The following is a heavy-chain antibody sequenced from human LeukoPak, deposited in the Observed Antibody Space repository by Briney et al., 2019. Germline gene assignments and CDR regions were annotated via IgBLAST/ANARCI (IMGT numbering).Heavy chain of an antibody. CDR3: TRGIMRQWLACHDY. V-gene: IGHV3-49*03. CDR1: GFTFGDYV. CDR2: IRSKAYGGTT. Sequence: PGGSLRLSCTASGFTFGDYVMSWFRQAPGKGLEWVGFIRSKAYGGTTEYAASVKGRFTISRDDSKSIAYLQMNSLKTEDTAVYYCTRGIMRQWLACHDYWGQGTLVTVSS. D-gene: IGHD6-19*01. J-gene: IGHJ4*02.